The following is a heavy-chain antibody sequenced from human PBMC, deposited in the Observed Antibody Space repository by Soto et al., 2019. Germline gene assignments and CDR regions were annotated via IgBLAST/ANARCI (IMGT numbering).Heavy chain of an antibody. CDR1: GFTFSSYS. D-gene: IGHD4-17*01. J-gene: IGHJ6*02. CDR3: ARDVTVTTLDYYYGMDV. Sequence: GSLRLSCAASGFTFSSYSMNWVRQAPGKGLEWVSSISSSSSYIYYADSVKGRFTISRDNAKNSLYLQMNSLRAEDTAVYYCARDVTVTTLDYYYGMDVWGQGTTVTVS. V-gene: IGHV3-21*01. CDR2: ISSSSSYI.